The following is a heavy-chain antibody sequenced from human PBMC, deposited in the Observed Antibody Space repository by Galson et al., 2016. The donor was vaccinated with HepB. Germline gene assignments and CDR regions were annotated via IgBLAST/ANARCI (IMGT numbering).Heavy chain of an antibody. V-gene: IGHV4-59*01. Sequence: SETLSLTCAVSGESFSGYFWTWIRQPPGKGLEWIGYIYYSGSTNYNPSLKSRVTISVDTSKNQFSLKVSSVTAADTAVYYCARYGTSMVRGVISSWFDPWGQGTLVTVSS. D-gene: IGHD3-10*01. CDR2: IYYSGST. J-gene: IGHJ5*02. CDR3: ARYGTSMVRGVISSWFDP. CDR1: GESFSGYF.